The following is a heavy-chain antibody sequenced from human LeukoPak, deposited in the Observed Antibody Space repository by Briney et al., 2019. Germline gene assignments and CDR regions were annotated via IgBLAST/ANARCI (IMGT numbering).Heavy chain of an antibody. J-gene: IGHJ4*02. Sequence: GGSLRLSCAASGFTFSSYGMHWVRQAPGKGLEWVAVISYDGSNKCYADSVKGRFTISRDNSKNTLYLQMNSLRAEDTAVYYCAKVGPGPHFDCWGQGTLVSVSS. D-gene: IGHD2-8*02. CDR3: AKVGPGPHFDC. CDR2: ISYDGSNK. V-gene: IGHV3-30*18. CDR1: GFTFSSYG.